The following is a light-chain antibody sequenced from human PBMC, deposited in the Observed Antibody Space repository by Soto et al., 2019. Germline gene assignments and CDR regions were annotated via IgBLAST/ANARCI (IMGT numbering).Light chain of an antibody. CDR3: QQYYSYPT. CDR1: QGFSSY. J-gene: IGKJ1*01. CDR2: AAS. V-gene: IGKV1-8*01. Sequence: AIRMTQSPSSFSASTGDRVTITCRASQGFSSYLAWYQKKPGKAPKLLIFAASTLQSGVPSRFSGSGSGTDFTLTISCLQSEDFATYYCQQYYSYPTFGQGTKVEIK.